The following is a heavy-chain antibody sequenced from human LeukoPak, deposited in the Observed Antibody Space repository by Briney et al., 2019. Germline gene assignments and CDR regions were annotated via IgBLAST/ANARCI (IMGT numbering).Heavy chain of an antibody. V-gene: IGHV1-69*05. J-gene: IGHJ6*03. D-gene: IGHD1-26*01. CDR2: IIPIFGTA. Sequence: ASVKVSCKASGGTFSSYAISWVRQAPGQGLEWMGGIIPIFGTANYAQKFQGRVTITTDESTSTAYMELSSLRSEDTAVYYCASLGEGTTSYYYYYYMDVWGKGTTVTVSS. CDR3: ASLGEGTTSYYYYYYMDV. CDR1: GGTFSSYA.